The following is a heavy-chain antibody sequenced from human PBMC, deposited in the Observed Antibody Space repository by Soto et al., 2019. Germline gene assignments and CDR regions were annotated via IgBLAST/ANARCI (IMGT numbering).Heavy chain of an antibody. CDR1: GYTFTSYG. CDR3: ARGRYGDY. J-gene: IGHJ4*02. CDR2: ISAHNGNT. D-gene: IGHD1-1*01. V-gene: IGHV1-18*01. Sequence: QVHLVQSGAEVKKPGASVKVSCKGSGYTFTSYGITWVRQAPGQGLEWMGWISAHNGNTDYAQKLQGRVTVTRDTSTSTAYREWRSLRADDTAVYYCARGRYGDYWGQGALVTVSS.